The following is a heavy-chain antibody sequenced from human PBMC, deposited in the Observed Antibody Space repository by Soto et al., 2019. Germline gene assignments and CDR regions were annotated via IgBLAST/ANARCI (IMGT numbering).Heavy chain of an antibody. J-gene: IGHJ4*02. CDR2: IYYSGST. CDR3: ARRRRGDYEFDY. CDR1: GGSISSSSYY. Sequence: SETLPLTCTVSGGSISSSSYYWGWIRQPPGKGLEWIGSIYYSGSTYYNPSLKSRVTISVDTSKNQFSLKLSSVTAADTAVYYCARRRRGDYEFDYWGQGTLVTVSS. V-gene: IGHV4-39*01. D-gene: IGHD4-17*01.